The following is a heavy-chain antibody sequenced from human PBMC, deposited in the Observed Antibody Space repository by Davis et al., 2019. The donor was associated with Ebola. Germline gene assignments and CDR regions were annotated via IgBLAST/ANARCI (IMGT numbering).Heavy chain of an antibody. CDR1: GFTFSSYA. CDR3: ARAQYWFDP. J-gene: IGHJ5*02. CDR2: ISGSGGST. V-gene: IGHV3-23*01. Sequence: GESLKISCAASGFTFSSYAMSWVRQAPGKGLEWVSAISGSGGSTYYADSVKGRFTSSRDNSKNTLYLQMNSLRAEDTAVYYCARAQYWFDPWGQGTLVTVSS.